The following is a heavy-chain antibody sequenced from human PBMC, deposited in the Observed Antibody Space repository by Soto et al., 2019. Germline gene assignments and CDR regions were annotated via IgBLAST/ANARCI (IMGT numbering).Heavy chain of an antibody. CDR3: ASTDAAPFDY. CDR1: GYTFTNYW. V-gene: IGHV1-46*01. J-gene: IGHJ4*02. Sequence: ASVKVSCKASGYTFTNYWMHWVRQAPGQGLEWMAIINPSSGNRRSAERFQDRLTITRDTSTSTVYMELSNLRSEDTAVYYCASTDAAPFDYWGQGSLVTVSS. D-gene: IGHD2-15*01. CDR2: INPSSGNR.